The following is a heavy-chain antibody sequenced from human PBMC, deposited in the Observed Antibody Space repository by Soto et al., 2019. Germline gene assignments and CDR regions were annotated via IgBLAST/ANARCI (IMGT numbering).Heavy chain of an antibody. CDR2: INPGNGNA. CDR3: ARGGYFDSSNYLAY. D-gene: IGHD3-22*01. CDR1: GYTFTSYG. Sequence: ASVKVSCKASGYTFTSYGINWVRQAPGRGLEWMGWINPGNGNAKYSQQFQGRVNIDRDTSASTAYMELSSLRPEDTAVYYCARGGYFDSSNYLAYWGLGTLVTVSS. J-gene: IGHJ4*02. V-gene: IGHV1-3*01.